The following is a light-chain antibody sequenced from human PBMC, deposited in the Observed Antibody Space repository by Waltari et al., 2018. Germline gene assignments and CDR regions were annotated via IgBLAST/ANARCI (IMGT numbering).Light chain of an antibody. CDR1: QSSSDY. V-gene: IGKV1-39*01. CDR2: AAS. Sequence: DIQMTQSPSSLSASVGDRVTITCRASQSSSDYLNWYQQKPGKAPKLLIYAASTLQSGVPSRFSGSGSGTDFVLTISSLQPEDFATYYCQQSYSFGQGTRLEIK. CDR3: QQSYS. J-gene: IGKJ5*01.